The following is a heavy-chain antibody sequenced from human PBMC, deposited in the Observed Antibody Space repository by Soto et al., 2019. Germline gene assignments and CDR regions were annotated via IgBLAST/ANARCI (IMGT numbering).Heavy chain of an antibody. CDR3: ARNGVEDIVLVYGMDV. Sequence: ASVKVSCKVSGYTLTELSMHWVRQAPGKGLEWMGGFDPEDGETIYAQKFQGRVTIAADESTSTAYMELSSLRSEDTAVYYCARNGVEDIVLVYGMDVWGQGTTVTVSS. V-gene: IGHV1-24*01. J-gene: IGHJ6*02. D-gene: IGHD2-2*01. CDR1: GYTLTELS. CDR2: FDPEDGET.